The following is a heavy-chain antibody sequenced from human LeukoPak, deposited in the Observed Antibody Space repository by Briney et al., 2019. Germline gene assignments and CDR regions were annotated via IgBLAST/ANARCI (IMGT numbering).Heavy chain of an antibody. CDR1: GGSISSSSYY. V-gene: IGHV4-39*01. Sequence: KPSETLSLTCTVSGGSISSSSYYWGWIRQPPGKGLEWIGSIYYSGSTDYNPSLKSRVTISVDTSKNQFSLKLSSVTAADTAVYYCASASYWYFDLWGRGTLVTVSS. CDR2: IYYSGST. CDR3: ASASYWYFDL. J-gene: IGHJ2*01.